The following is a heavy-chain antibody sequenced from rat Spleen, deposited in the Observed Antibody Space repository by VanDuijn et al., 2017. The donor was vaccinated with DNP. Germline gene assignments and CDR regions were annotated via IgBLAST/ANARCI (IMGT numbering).Heavy chain of an antibody. V-gene: IGHV5-20*01. CDR3: ARLYTTDYYWYFDF. Sequence: EVQLVESGGGLVRPGRSLKLSCAASGFTFSDFYMAWVRQAPTKGLEWVASISYDGGRTYYRDSVKGRFTISRDNAKSSLYLQMDSLRSEDTATYYCARLYTTDYYWYFDFWGPGTMVTVSS. J-gene: IGHJ1*01. CDR2: ISYDGGRT. CDR1: GFTFSDFY. D-gene: IGHD1-6*01.